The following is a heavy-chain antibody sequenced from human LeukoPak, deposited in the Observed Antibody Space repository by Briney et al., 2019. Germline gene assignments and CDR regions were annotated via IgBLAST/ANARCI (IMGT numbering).Heavy chain of an antibody. V-gene: IGHV3-73*01. J-gene: IGHJ4*02. D-gene: IGHD3-16*02. CDR1: GFSFSGSG. CDR3: ARAGSYDYVWGSYRYDYFDY. Sequence: GGSLRLSCAASGFSFSGSGMHWVRQASGKGLEWVGHIRSKADSYATVYAASVKGRFIISRDDSENTAYLQMNSLKTEDTAVYYCARAGSYDYVWGSYRYDYFDYWGQGTLVTVSS. CDR2: IRSKADSYAT.